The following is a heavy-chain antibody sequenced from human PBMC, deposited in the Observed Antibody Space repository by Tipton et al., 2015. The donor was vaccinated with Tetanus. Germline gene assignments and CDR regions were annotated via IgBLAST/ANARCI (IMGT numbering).Heavy chain of an antibody. V-gene: IGHV1-18*01. J-gene: IGHJ4*02. CDR2: DSGYSGNT. D-gene: IGHD6-19*01. Sequence: QSGAEVKKPGASVKVSCKGSGYTFTNYGINWVRQAPGQGLEWMGWDSGYSGNTIYARKVQGRVTMTTDTSTNTAYLELRSLRSDGTAVYFCARLVKQWLVPEDYWGQGTLVTVS. CDR3: ARLVKQWLVPEDY. CDR1: GYTFTNYG.